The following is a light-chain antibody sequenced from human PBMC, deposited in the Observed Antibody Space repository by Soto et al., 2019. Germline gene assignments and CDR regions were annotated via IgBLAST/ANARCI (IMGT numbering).Light chain of an antibody. Sequence: DIQMTQSPSSLSASVGDRVTITCRASQGVSAYLLWYQQRQGRAPKLLIYAASNLLSGVPSRFSGSGSGTNFTLTISSLQPDDFATYYCQHYNDYSPYTFGQGTKLEIK. CDR1: QGVSAY. CDR3: QHYNDYSPYT. CDR2: AAS. J-gene: IGKJ2*01. V-gene: IGKV1-39*01.